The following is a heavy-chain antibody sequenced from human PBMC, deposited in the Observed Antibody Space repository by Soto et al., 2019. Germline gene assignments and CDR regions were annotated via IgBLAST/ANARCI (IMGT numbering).Heavy chain of an antibody. Sequence: GGSLRLSCAASGFTFSSYAMSWVRQAPGKGLEWVSAISGSGGSTYYADSVKGRFTISRDNSKNTLYLQMNSLRAEDTAVYYCAKDNYGDYEDYYYGMDVWGQGTTVTVSS. CDR1: GFTFSSYA. V-gene: IGHV3-23*01. D-gene: IGHD4-17*01. CDR3: AKDNYGDYEDYYYGMDV. J-gene: IGHJ6*02. CDR2: ISGSGGST.